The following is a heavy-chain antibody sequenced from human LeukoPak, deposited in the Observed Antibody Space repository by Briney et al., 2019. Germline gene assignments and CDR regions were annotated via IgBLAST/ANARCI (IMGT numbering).Heavy chain of an antibody. Sequence: ASVKVSCKASGYTFTGYYMHWVRQAPGQGLEWMGWINPNSGGTNYAQKFQGRVTMTRDTSISTAYMELSRLRSDDTAVYYCARGILGVEIIVVVVAAWSNYGMDVWGQGTTVTVSS. V-gene: IGHV1-2*02. CDR2: INPNSGGT. J-gene: IGHJ6*02. CDR3: ARGILGVEIIVVVVAAWSNYGMDV. D-gene: IGHD2-15*01. CDR1: GYTFTGYY.